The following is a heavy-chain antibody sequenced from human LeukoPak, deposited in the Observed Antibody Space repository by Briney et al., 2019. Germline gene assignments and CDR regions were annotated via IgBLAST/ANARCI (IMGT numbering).Heavy chain of an antibody. CDR2: INHSGST. V-gene: IGHV4-34*01. CDR3: ARGSRITMVRGVTIQNWFDP. D-gene: IGHD3-10*01. Sequence: PSETLSLTCAVYGGSFSGYYWSWIRQPPGKGLEWIGEINHSGSTNYNPSLKSRVTISVDTSKNQFSLKLGSVTAADTAVYYCARGSRITMVRGVTIQNWFDPWGQGTLVTVSS. J-gene: IGHJ5*02. CDR1: GGSFSGYY.